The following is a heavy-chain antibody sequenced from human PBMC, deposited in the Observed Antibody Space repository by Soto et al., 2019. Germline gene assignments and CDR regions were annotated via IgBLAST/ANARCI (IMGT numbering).Heavy chain of an antibody. CDR3: ARGGYDTMILGIGY. V-gene: IGHV1-2*02. D-gene: IGHD3-22*01. Sequence: QVQLVQSGAEVKKPGASVKVSCEASGYRFTGYYMHWVRQAPGQGLEWMGWINPNSGDTKYGQKFQGRVTMTRDTSITTTAYMQLSGLRSDDTAVYYCARGGYDTMILGIGYWGQGTLVTVSS. CDR1: GYRFTGYY. CDR2: INPNSGDT. J-gene: IGHJ4*02.